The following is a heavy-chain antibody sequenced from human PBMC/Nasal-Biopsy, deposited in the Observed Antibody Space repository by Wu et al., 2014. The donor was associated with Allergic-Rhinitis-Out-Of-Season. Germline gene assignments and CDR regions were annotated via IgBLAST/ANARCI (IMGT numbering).Heavy chain of an antibody. Sequence: LRLSCAASGFAVSTTYMSWVRQAPGKGLESVSLIYGDGTTHYAASVTGRFAISRDNSKNTLYLQMNSLRVEDTAVYYCARGVGVRDAVDIYFRGQAYLLDFWGQGTVVTVSS. CDR1: GFAVSTTY. CDR2: IYGDGTT. CDR3: ARGVGVRDAVDIYFRGQAYLLDF. J-gene: IGHJ4*02. V-gene: IGHV3-53*01. D-gene: IGHD2-21*01.